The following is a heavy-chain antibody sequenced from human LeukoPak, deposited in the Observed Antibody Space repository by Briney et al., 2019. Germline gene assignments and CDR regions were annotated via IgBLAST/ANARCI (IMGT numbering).Heavy chain of an antibody. V-gene: IGHV1-69*05. CDR1: GYTFTGYY. CDR2: IIPIFGTA. Sequence: SVKVSCKASGYTFTGYYMHWVRQAPGQGLEWMGGIIPIFGTANYAQKFQGRVTITTDESTSTAYMELSSLRSEDTAVYYCARGGRKRITMVLPHFDYWGQGTLVTVSS. CDR3: ARGGRKRITMVLPHFDY. J-gene: IGHJ4*02. D-gene: IGHD3-10*01.